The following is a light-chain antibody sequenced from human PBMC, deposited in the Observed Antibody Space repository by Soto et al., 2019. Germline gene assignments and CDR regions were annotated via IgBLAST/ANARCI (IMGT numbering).Light chain of an antibody. Sequence: QSVLTQPASVSGSPGQSITISCAGTSSDVGGYKYVSWYQQNPGKAPKLIIYEVSSRPSGVSNRFPGSKSGNTASLTISGLQAEDEADYYCSSFTSARTLYVFGSGTKVTVL. CDR1: SSDVGGYKY. J-gene: IGLJ1*01. V-gene: IGLV2-14*01. CDR2: EVS. CDR3: SSFTSARTLYV.